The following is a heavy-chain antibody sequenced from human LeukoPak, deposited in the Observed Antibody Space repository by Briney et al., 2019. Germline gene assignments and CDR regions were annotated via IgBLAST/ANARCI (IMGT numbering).Heavy chain of an antibody. J-gene: IGHJ4*02. CDR1: GFTFSSYE. CDR3: ARGGTYYPY. Sequence: GGSLRLSCAASGFTFSSYEMNWVRQAPGKGLEWVSYISNSGSTIYYADSVRGRFTISRGNAKNSLYLQMNSLRAEDTAVYYCARGGTYYPYWGQGTLVTVSS. CDR2: ISNSGSTI. V-gene: IGHV3-48*03. D-gene: IGHD1-26*01.